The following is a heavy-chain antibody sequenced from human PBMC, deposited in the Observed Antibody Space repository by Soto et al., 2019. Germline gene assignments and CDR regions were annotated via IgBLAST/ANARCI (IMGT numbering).Heavy chain of an antibody. CDR3: ARRGEARQHYYYGMDV. CDR1: GYXFPSYW. CDR2: IYPGDSDT. Sequence: PXEXLQTRFRSLGYXFPSYWLGWVPQMPREGREWMGIIYPGDSDTRYSPSFKGQVTISADKSISTAYLQGSSLPASDTALYSWARRGEARQHYYYGMDVWGQGTTVTVSS. J-gene: IGHJ6*02. V-gene: IGHV5-51*01. D-gene: IGHD6-6*01.